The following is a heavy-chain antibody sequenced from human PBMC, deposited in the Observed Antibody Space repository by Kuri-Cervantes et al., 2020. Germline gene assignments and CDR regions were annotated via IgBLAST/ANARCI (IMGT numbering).Heavy chain of an antibody. V-gene: IGHV4-59*06. CDR2: IYYSGST. CDR3: ARDRRIAVAGLYYYYGMDV. Sequence: SETLSLTCTVSGGSISSYYWSWIRQHPGKGLEWIGYIYYSGSTYYNPSLKSRVTISVDTSKNQFSLKLSSVTAADTAVYYCARDRRIAVAGLYYYYGMDVWGQGTTVTVSS. CDR1: GGSISSYY. J-gene: IGHJ6*02. D-gene: IGHD6-19*01.